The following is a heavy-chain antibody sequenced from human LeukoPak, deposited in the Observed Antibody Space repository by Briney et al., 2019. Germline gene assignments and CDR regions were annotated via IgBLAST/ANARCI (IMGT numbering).Heavy chain of an antibody. CDR2: IHYSGST. V-gene: IGHV4-59*08. J-gene: IGHJ3*02. D-gene: IGHD3-22*01. Sequence: SETLSLTCTVSGGSISSYYWSWIRQPPGKGLEWIGFIHYSGSTNYNPSLKSRVTISVDTSKNQFSLKLNSVTAADTAVYYCARRYYDSSGYCSVDAFDIWGQGTMVTVSS. CDR1: GGSISSYY. CDR3: ARRYYDSSGYCSVDAFDI.